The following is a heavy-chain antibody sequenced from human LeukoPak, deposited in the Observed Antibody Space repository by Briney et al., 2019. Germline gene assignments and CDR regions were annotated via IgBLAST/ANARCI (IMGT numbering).Heavy chain of an antibody. V-gene: IGHV3-30*04. D-gene: IGHD4-17*01. Sequence: SGGSLRLSCAASGFTFSSYAMSWVRQAPGKGLEWVAVITNDGRHTNYVDSVKGRFTISRDNSKNTLYLQMNGLRVEDTAVYYCAKELTTVTHFDYWGQGTLVTVSS. CDR2: ITNDGRHT. J-gene: IGHJ4*02. CDR3: AKELTTVTHFDY. CDR1: GFTFSSYA.